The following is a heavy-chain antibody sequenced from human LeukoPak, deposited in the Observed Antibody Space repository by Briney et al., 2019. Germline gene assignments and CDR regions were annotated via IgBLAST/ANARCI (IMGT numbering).Heavy chain of an antibody. V-gene: IGHV3-23*01. CDR3: AKIGSYSVLGAHYFDS. CDR1: GFTFSSYA. D-gene: IGHD1-26*01. CDR2: LSGSGSST. Sequence: GGSLRLSCAASGFTFSSYAMSWVRQAPGKGLEWVSALSGSGSSTYYADSVKGRFTISRDNSKSTLYLQMNSLRAEDTAVYYCAKIGSYSVLGAHYFDSWGQGTLVTVSS. J-gene: IGHJ4*02.